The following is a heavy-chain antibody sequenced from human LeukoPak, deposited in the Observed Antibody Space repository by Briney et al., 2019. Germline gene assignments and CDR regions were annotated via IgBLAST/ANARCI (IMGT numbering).Heavy chain of an antibody. CDR2: IYYSGST. J-gene: IGHJ4*02. CDR3: ARVSSYDILTGYYSGVDDY. Sequence: PSETLSLTCTVSGGSISSGDYYWSWIRQPPGKGLEWIGYIYYSGSTYYNPSLKSRVTISVDTSKNQFSLKLSSVTAADTAVYYCARVSSYDILTGYYSGVDDYWGQGTLVTVSS. V-gene: IGHV4-30-4*01. D-gene: IGHD3-9*01. CDR1: GGSISSGDYY.